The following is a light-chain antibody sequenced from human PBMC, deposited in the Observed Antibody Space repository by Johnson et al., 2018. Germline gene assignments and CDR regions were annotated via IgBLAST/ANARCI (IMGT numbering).Light chain of an antibody. CDR1: SSNIGNNY. Sequence: QSVLTQPPSVSAAPGQKVTISCSGSSSNIGNNYVSWYQQLPGTAPKLLIYENNKRRSGIPDRFSGSKSGTSATLGITGLQTWDEADYYCGTWDSSLSAGNVFGTGTKVTVL. J-gene: IGLJ1*01. CDR3: GTWDSSLSAGNV. V-gene: IGLV1-51*02. CDR2: ENN.